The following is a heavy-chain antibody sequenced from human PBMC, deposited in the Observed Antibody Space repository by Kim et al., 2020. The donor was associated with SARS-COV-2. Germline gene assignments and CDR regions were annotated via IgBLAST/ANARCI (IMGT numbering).Heavy chain of an antibody. CDR3: TSDDVEVVPAVIPTYYYYGMAV. V-gene: IGHV3-15*01. J-gene: IGHJ6*02. CDR1: GFTFSNAW. CDR2: IKTTAYGGTA. D-gene: IGHD2-2*01. Sequence: GGSLRLSCSGSGFTFSNAWLSWVRQAPGKGLEWVGRIKTTAYGGTADYSAPVKGRFTISRDDSKSVLFLEMSSLKTEDTGIYYCTSDDVEVVPAVIPTYYYYGMAVWGQGTTVTVSS.